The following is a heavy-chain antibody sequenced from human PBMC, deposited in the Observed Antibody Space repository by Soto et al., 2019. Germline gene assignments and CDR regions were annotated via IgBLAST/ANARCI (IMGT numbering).Heavy chain of an antibody. CDR1: GGSFSGYY. Sequence: QVQLQQWGAGLLKPSETLSLTCAVYGGSFSGYYWNWIRQPPVKGLEWIGEINHSGGTNYTPSLKSRVTISVDTSKNQFSLKLSSVTAADTAVFYCARLRWEQPWVFDYWGQGTLVTVSS. CDR2: INHSGGT. V-gene: IGHV4-34*02. D-gene: IGHD1-26*01. J-gene: IGHJ4*02. CDR3: ARLRWEQPWVFDY.